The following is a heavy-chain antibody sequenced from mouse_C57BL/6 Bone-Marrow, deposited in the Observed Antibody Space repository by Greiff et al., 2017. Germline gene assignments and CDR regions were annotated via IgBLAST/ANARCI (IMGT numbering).Heavy chain of an antibody. CDR2: IHPNSGST. Sequence: QVQLQQPGAELVKPGASVKLSCKASGYTFTSYWMHWVKPRPGQGLEWIGMIHPNSGSTNYNEKFKSKATLTVDKSSSTAYMQLSSLTSEDSAVYYCARGDYYGSSYVATGWFAYWGQGTLVTVSA. CDR1: GYTFTSYW. D-gene: IGHD1-1*01. CDR3: ARGDYYGSSYVATGWFAY. J-gene: IGHJ3*01. V-gene: IGHV1-64*01.